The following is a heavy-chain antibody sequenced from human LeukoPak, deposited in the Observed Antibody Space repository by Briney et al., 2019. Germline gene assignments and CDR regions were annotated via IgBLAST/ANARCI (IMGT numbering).Heavy chain of an antibody. D-gene: IGHD3-22*01. CDR1: GYTFTSYD. Sequence: ASVKVSCKASGYTFTSYDINWVRQATGQGLEWMGWMNPNSGNTGYAQKFQGRVTMTRNTSISTAYMELSSLRSGDTAVYYCAGGPTYYYDSSGYYEGWGQGTLVTVSS. CDR2: MNPNSGNT. J-gene: IGHJ4*02. CDR3: AGGPTYYYDSSGYYEG. V-gene: IGHV1-8*01.